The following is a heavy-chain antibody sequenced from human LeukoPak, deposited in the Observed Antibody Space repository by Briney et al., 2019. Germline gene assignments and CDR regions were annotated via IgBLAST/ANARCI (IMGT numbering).Heavy chain of an antibody. CDR3: XXXXXLGFGEYSNNWFDP. D-gene: IGHD3-10*01. V-gene: IGHV3-7*01. J-gene: IGHJ5*02. Sequence: PGRSLRLSCAASGFSFGDYAMHWVRQAPGKGLEWVANIKHDGSEKYYVDSVKGRFTISRDNAKNSLYLQMNSLRAEDTAVYYCXXXXXLGFGEYSNNWFDPWGQGTLVTVSS. CDR2: IKHDGSEK. CDR1: GFSFGDYA.